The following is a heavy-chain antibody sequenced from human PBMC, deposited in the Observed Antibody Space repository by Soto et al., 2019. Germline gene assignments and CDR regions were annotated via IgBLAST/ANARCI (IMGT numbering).Heavy chain of an antibody. Sequence: HPGGSLRLSCAASGFTFSSYGMHWVRQAPGKGLEWVAVIWYDGSNKYYADSVKGRFTISRDNSKNTLYLQMNSLRAEDTAVYYWARSEGYDILTGHTYNWFDPWGQGTLVTVSS. J-gene: IGHJ5*02. CDR1: GFTFSSYG. D-gene: IGHD3-9*01. CDR3: ARSEGYDILTGHTYNWFDP. V-gene: IGHV3-33*01. CDR2: IWYDGSNK.